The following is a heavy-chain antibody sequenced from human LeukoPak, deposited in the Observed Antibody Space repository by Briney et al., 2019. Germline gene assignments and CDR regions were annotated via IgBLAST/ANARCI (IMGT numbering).Heavy chain of an antibody. V-gene: IGHV3-15*01. D-gene: IGHD5-18*01. Sequence: GGSLRLSCAASGFTVSSNYMSWVRQAPGKGLEWVGLIRSDSDGGVTQYGTPVKGRFTISRDDSKDTVYLQMNSLRAEDTAVYYCARSRVDTAMVTPPGGYWGQGTLVTVSS. CDR1: GFTVSSNY. CDR3: ARSRVDTAMVTPPGGY. CDR2: IRSDSDGGVT. J-gene: IGHJ4*02.